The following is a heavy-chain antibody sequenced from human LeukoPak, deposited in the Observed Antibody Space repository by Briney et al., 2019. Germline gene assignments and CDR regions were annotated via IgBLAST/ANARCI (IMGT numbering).Heavy chain of an antibody. CDR1: GGSISSYY. J-gene: IGHJ3*02. Sequence: PSQTLSLTCTVSGGSISSYYWSWIRQPPGKGLEWIGYIYYSGSTNYNPSLKSRVTISVDTSKNQFSLKLSSVTAADTAVYYCATVSSPTTVADDAFDIWGQGTMVTVSS. V-gene: IGHV4-59*01. CDR2: IYYSGST. CDR3: ATVSSPTTVADDAFDI. D-gene: IGHD4-23*01.